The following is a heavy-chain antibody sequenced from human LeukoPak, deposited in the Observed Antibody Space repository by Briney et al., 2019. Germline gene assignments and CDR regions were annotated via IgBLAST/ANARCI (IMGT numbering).Heavy chain of an antibody. V-gene: IGHV4-4*07. CDR1: RGSISSFY. CDR3: TRDTGTTGEVKFDP. D-gene: IGHD4-17*01. J-gene: IGHJ5*02. CDR2: IYTSGST. Sequence: PSETLSLTCTVSRGSISSFYWSWIRQPAGKGLEWIGRIYTSGSTTYNPSLKSRVTMSVDTSKSQFSLNLMSVTAADTAVYYCTRDTGTTGEVKFDPWGQGTLVTVSS.